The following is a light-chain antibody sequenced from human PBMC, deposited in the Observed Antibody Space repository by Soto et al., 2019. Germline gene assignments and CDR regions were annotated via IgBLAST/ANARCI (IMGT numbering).Light chain of an antibody. Sequence: EIVLTQSPGPLSLSPGERATLSCRASQSVSSSYLAGYQQKPGQAPRLLIYGASSRATGIPDRFSGSGSGTDFTLTISRLEPEDFAVYYCQQYGSSPWTFGQGTKVEI. CDR3: QQYGSSPWT. CDR1: QSVSSSY. CDR2: GAS. J-gene: IGKJ1*01. V-gene: IGKV3-20*01.